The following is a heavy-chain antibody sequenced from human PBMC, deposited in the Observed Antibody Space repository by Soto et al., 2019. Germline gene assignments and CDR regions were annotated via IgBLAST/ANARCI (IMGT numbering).Heavy chain of an antibody. D-gene: IGHD6-19*01. CDR3: ARQLFSSDYLYYFDY. J-gene: IGHJ4*02. Sequence: SETLSLTCTVSVYSISIGYYWGWIRQPPGKGLEWIGSIYHSGSSYYNPSLKSRVTILVDTSKNQFSLKLSSVTAADTAVYNCARQLFSSDYLYYFDYWGQGALVTVSS. CDR2: IYHSGSS. CDR1: VYSISIGYY. V-gene: IGHV4-38-2*02.